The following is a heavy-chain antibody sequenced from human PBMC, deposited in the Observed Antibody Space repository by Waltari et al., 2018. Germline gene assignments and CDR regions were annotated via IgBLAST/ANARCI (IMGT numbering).Heavy chain of an antibody. CDR3: ARGRGFLESLMY. CDR2: INPKSGNS. D-gene: IGHD3-3*01. J-gene: IGHJ4*02. V-gene: IGHV1-8*03. Sequence: QVHLAQSGAEVRKPGASVKVSCKASGYTFASYDIHWVRQATGQGREWMGWINPKSGNSGDAQKFQGRVTLTRNTSITTAYMEVSSLRSEDTALYYCARGRGFLESLMYWGQGTLVTVSS. CDR1: GYTFASYD.